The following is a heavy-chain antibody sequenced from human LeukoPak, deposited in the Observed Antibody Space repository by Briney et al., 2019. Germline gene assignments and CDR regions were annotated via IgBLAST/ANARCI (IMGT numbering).Heavy chain of an antibody. CDR1: GFPFTNYA. D-gene: IGHD1-26*01. CDR3: ARDRKSGEWDLVP. V-gene: IGHV3-23*01. Sequence: GGSLRLSCAASGFPFTNYAMSWVRQAPGKGLEWISEIGVSDGHTYYAASVKGRFTVSRDNAKNSLYLQMNSLRAEDTAVYYCARDRKSGEWDLVPWGQGTLVTVSS. CDR2: IGVSDGHT. J-gene: IGHJ4*02.